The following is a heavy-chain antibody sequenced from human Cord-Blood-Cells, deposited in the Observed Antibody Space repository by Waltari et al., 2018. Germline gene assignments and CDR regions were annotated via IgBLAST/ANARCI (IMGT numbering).Heavy chain of an antibody. Sequence: EVQLVESGGGLVQPGGSLRLSCAASGFTVSSNYTSWVRQAPGKGREWLAVIYSGGSTYCADSVKGRFTISRHKSKNTLYLQMNSLRAEDTAVYYCARAGGGKGFDPWGQGTLVTVSS. J-gene: IGHJ5*02. CDR2: IYSGGST. D-gene: IGHD2-15*01. V-gene: IGHV3-53*04. CDR1: GFTVSSNY. CDR3: ARAGGGKGFDP.